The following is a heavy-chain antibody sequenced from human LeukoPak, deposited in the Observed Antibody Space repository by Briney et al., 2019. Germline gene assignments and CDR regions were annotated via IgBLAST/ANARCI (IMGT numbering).Heavy chain of an antibody. Sequence: PGGSLRLSCAASGFTFSSYSMNWVRQAPGKGLEWVSSISSDSSYISYAESVKGRFTISRDNSRNTLYLQMNSLRAEDTAVYYCAKDAAGPEYWGQGTLVTVSS. D-gene: IGHD6-13*01. J-gene: IGHJ4*02. CDR3: AKDAAGPEY. CDR1: GFTFSSYS. CDR2: ISSDSSYI. V-gene: IGHV3-21*04.